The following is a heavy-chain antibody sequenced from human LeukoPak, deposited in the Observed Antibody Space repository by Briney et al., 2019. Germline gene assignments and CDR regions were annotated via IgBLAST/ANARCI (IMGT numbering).Heavy chain of an antibody. D-gene: IGHD3-22*01. CDR3: TRHGGRDYYDSSEDAFDI. CDR2: IRSKAHGYAT. V-gene: IGHV3-73*01. Sequence: GGSVRLSCAASGLTFSGSAMHWARQASGEGLEWVRRIRSKAHGYATAYAASMKGRFTISRDDSKNTAYLQMNSLKTEDTAVYYCTRHGGRDYYDSSEDAFDIWGQGTMVIVSS. J-gene: IGHJ3*02. CDR1: GLTFSGSA.